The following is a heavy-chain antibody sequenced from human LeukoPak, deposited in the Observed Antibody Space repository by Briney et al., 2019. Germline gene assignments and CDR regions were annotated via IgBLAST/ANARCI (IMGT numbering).Heavy chain of an antibody. J-gene: IGHJ4*02. CDR2: IYYSGGT. Sequence: SETLSLTCTVSGGSISSSSYYWGWIRQPPGKGLEWIGSIYYSGGTYYNPSLKSRVTISVDTSKNQFSLKLSSVTAADTAVYYCARHRGSGWYYFDYWGQGTLVTVSS. V-gene: IGHV4-39*01. D-gene: IGHD6-19*01. CDR1: GGSISSSSYY. CDR3: ARHRGSGWYYFDY.